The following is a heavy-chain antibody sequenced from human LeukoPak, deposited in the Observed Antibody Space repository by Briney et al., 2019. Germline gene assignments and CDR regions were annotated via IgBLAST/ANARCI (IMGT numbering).Heavy chain of an antibody. CDR3: ARDYYGSGSAFDY. D-gene: IGHD3-10*01. J-gene: IGHJ4*02. CDR2: IIPIFGTA. V-gene: IGHV1-69*05. Sequence: SVKVSCKASGGTFSSYSISWVRQAPGQGLEWMGGIIPIFGTANYAQKFQGRVTITTDESTSTAYTELSSLRSEDTAVYYCARDYYGSGSAFDYWGQGTLVTVSS. CDR1: GGTFSSYS.